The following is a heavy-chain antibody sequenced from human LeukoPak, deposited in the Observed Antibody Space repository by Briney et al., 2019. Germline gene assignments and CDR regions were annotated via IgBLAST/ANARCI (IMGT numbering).Heavy chain of an antibody. V-gene: IGHV4-39*07. D-gene: IGHD3-22*01. J-gene: IGHJ4*02. CDR2: IYYSGST. CDR1: GGSISSSSYY. CDR3: ARDRGPTYYYDSSGSLDY. Sequence: SETLSLTCTVSGGSISSSSYYWGWIRQPPGKGLEWIGSIYYSGSTYYNPSLKSRVTISVDTSKNQFSLKLSSVTAAATAVYYCARDRGPTYYYDSSGSLDYWGQGTLVTVSS.